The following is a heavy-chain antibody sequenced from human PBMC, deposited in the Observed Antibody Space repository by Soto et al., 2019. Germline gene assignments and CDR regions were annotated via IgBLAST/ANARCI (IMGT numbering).Heavy chain of an antibody. Sequence: SETLSLTCTISGVSISSGKWWSWVRQPPGEGLEWIGEIFHTGNTDYKPSLKSRVSILVDKSKNQFSLNLDSVAAADTAVYYCARNLFDSRGYPPEVWGQGILVTVSS. V-gene: IGHV4-4*02. CDR2: IFHTGNT. CDR3: ARNLFDSRGYPPEV. D-gene: IGHD3-22*01. J-gene: IGHJ4*02. CDR1: GVSISSGKW.